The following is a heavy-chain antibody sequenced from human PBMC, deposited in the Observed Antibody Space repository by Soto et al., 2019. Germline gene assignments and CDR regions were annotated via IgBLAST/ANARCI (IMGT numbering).Heavy chain of an antibody. V-gene: IGHV1-46*01. CDR1: GYTFTSYG. CDR3: ASLPYSSSPSDAFDI. CDR2: INPSGGST. J-gene: IGHJ3*02. Sequence: ASVKVSCKASGYTFTSYGISWVRQAPGQGLEWMGIINPSGGSTSYAQKFQGRVTMTRDTSTSTVYMELSSLRSEDTAVYYCASLPYSSSPSDAFDIWGQGTMVTVSS. D-gene: IGHD6-13*01.